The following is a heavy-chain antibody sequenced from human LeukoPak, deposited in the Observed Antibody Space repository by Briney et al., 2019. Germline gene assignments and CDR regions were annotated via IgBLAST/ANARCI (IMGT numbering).Heavy chain of an antibody. J-gene: IGHJ3*02. CDR2: IYTSGST. CDR1: GDSISSYY. D-gene: IGHD3-3*01. Sequence: SETLSLTCTVPGDSISSYYWSWIRQPAWKGLEWIGRIYTSGSTNYNPSLKSRVTISVDMPKNQFSLKLSSVTAADTAVYYCTLWKGDAFDIWGQGTMVTVSS. V-gene: IGHV4-4*07. CDR3: TLWKGDAFDI.